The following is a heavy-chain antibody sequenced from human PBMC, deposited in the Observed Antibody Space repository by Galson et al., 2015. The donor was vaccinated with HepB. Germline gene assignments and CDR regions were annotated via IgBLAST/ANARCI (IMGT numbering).Heavy chain of an antibody. Sequence: SLRLSCAASGFTFSSYAMSWVRQAPGKGLEWVSAISGSGGSTYYADSVKGRFTISRDNSKNTLYLQMNSLRAEDTAVYYCAKPGVGIAAALEYFQHWGQGTLVTVSS. CDR1: GFTFSSYA. D-gene: IGHD6-13*01. CDR2: ISGSGGST. J-gene: IGHJ1*01. V-gene: IGHV3-23*01. CDR3: AKPGVGIAAALEYFQH.